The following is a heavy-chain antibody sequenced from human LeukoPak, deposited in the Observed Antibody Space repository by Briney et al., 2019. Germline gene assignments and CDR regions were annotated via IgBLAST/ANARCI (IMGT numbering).Heavy chain of an antibody. CDR3: AREYSAFEI. CDR2: IYYSGST. Sequence: SETLSLTCTVSGDSITGFYWNWIRQPPGKGLEWIGYIYYSGSTSYNPSLKSRITISVDTSKNQPSLILNSVTAADTAVYYCAREYSAFEIWGQGTMVTVSS. V-gene: IGHV4-59*01. CDR1: GDSITGFY. J-gene: IGHJ3*02. D-gene: IGHD1-1*01.